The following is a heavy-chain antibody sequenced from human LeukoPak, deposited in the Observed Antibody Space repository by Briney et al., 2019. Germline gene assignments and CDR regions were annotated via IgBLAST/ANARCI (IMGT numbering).Heavy chain of an antibody. CDR1: GYTFTGYY. J-gene: IGHJ6*03. Sequence: GASVKVSCKASGYTFTGYYMHWVRQAPGQGLEWMGWINPNSGGTNYAQKFQGRVTMTRDTSISTAYMELSRLRSDDTAVYYCARDGVVRGVIGYYYYYMDVWGKGTTVTISS. CDR2: INPNSGGT. D-gene: IGHD3-10*02. CDR3: ARDGVVRGVIGYYYYYMDV. V-gene: IGHV1-2*02.